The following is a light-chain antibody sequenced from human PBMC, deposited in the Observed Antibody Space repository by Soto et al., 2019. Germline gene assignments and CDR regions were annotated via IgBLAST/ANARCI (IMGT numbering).Light chain of an antibody. CDR3: SSYAGSSNFVV. CDR1: SSDVGCYKY. J-gene: IGLJ2*01. CDR2: EVS. V-gene: IGLV2-8*01. Sequence: QSALTQPPSASGSPGQSVTISCTGTSSDVGCYKYVSWYQQHPGKAPKRLIYEVSKRPSGVPDRFSGSKSGNTASLTVSGLQAEDEADYYCSSYAGSSNFVVFGGGTK.